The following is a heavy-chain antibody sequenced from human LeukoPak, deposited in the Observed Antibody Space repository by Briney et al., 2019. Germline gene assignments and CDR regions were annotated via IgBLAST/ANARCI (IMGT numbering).Heavy chain of an antibody. V-gene: IGHV4-39*07. CDR3: ASYSYYYDSSGYFDY. Sequence: SETLSLTCTVSGDSFTNNNYFWGWIRQPPGKELEWIGEISYSGNTYYSPSLRSRVTISRDTSKNQFSLKLSSVTAADTAVYYCASYSYYYDSSGYFDYWGQGTLVTVSS. CDR2: ISYSGNT. D-gene: IGHD3-22*01. CDR1: GDSFTNNNYF. J-gene: IGHJ4*02.